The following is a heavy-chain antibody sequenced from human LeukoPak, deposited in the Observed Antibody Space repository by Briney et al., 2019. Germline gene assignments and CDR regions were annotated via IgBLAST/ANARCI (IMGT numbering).Heavy chain of an antibody. D-gene: IGHD2-21*02. V-gene: IGHV3-15*07. CDR2: IKSKTDGGIT. J-gene: IGHJ4*02. CDR3: TTNHKIAYCGGDCYSDLRY. Sequence: GGSLRLSCAASGFTFSNAWMNWVRQAPGKGLEWVGRIKSKTDGGITDYAAPVKGRFTISRDDSKNTLYLQMNSLKTEDTAVYYCTTNHKIAYCGGDCYSDLRYWGQGTLVTVSS. CDR1: GFTFSNAW.